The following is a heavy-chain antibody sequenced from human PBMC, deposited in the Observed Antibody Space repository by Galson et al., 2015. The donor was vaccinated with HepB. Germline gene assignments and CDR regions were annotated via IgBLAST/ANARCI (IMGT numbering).Heavy chain of an antibody. CDR3: ARDRKWLATRHAFDI. D-gene: IGHD6-19*01. Sequence: QSGAEVKKPGESLKISCKGSGYSFTSYWIGWVRQAPGQGLEWMGWISAYNGNTNYAQKLQGRVTMTTDTSTSTAYMELRSLRSDDTAVYCCARDRKWLATRHAFDIWGQGTMVTVSS. CDR2: ISAYNGNT. CDR1: GYSFTSYW. V-gene: IGHV1-18*04. J-gene: IGHJ3*02.